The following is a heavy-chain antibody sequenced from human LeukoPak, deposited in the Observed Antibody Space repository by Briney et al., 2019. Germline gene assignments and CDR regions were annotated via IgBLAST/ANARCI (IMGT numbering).Heavy chain of an antibody. Sequence: SETLSLTCSVSGGSFSSSYWSWIRQPPGKGLEWIGYIYYSGSTNYNPSLKSRVTKSVDTSKNQFSLKLSSVTAADTAVYYCARGKSIAARYFDYWGQGTLVTVSS. CDR3: ARGKSIAARYFDY. J-gene: IGHJ4*02. CDR2: IYYSGST. D-gene: IGHD6-6*01. CDR1: GGSFSSSY. V-gene: IGHV4-59*01.